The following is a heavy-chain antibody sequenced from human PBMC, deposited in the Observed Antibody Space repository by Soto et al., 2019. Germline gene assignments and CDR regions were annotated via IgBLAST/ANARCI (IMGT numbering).Heavy chain of an antibody. CDR3: EVTAGY. D-gene: IGHD2-21*02. J-gene: IGHJ4*02. Sequence: QIQVVQSRAEVKKPGASVRVSCETSGYTFTDYDINWLRQAPGQGLEWMGWMSPDSGNAGYAQQFQGRVTMTSDTPIRTAYMELRSLRSEDTAVYYCEVTAGYWGQGTMVTVPS. CDR1: GYTFTDYD. V-gene: IGHV1-8*01. CDR2: MSPDSGNA.